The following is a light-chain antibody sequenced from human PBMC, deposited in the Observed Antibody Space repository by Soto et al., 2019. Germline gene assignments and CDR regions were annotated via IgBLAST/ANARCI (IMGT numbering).Light chain of an antibody. Sequence: EIGLTHSRATLSLSPGERATLSCRASQSVSSYLAWYQQKPGQAPRLLIYDASNRATGIPARFSGSGSGTDFTLTISSLEPEDFAVYYCQQRSNWPLTFGGGTKVDIK. CDR3: QQRSNWPLT. J-gene: IGKJ4*01. CDR2: DAS. CDR1: QSVSSY. V-gene: IGKV3-11*01.